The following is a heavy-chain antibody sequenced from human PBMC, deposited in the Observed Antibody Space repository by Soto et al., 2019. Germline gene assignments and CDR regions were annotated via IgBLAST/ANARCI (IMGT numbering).Heavy chain of an antibody. D-gene: IGHD2-15*01. CDR3: ARDKSQARYSLYENYGMDV. CDR1: GYTFTGYY. CDR2: INPNSGGT. V-gene: IGHV1-2*04. J-gene: IGHJ6*02. Sequence: ASVKVSCKASGYTFTGYYMHWVRQAPGQGLEWMGWINPNSGGTNYAQKFQGWVTMTRDTSISTAYMELSRLRSDDTAVYYCARDKSQARYSLYENYGMDVWGQGTTVTVSS.